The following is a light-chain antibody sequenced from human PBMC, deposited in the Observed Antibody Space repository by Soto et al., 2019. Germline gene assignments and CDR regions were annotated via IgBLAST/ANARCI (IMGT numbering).Light chain of an antibody. CDR2: GNI. J-gene: IGLJ1*01. V-gene: IGLV1-40*01. CDR3: SSYSSSDTLHV. CDR1: SSNIGAGYD. Sequence: QSVLTQPPSVSGAPGQRVTISCTGSSSNIGAGYDVHWYQQRPGTAPKLLIFGNINRPSGVPDRFSGSKSGSTASLTISGLQAEDEADYYCSSYSSSDTLHVFGTPTKLTVL.